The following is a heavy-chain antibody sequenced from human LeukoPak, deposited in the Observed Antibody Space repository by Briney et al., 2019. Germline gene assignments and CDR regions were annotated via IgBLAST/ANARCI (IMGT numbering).Heavy chain of an antibody. D-gene: IGHD6-6*01. Sequence: GASVKVSCKASGYTFTSYDINWVRQATGQGLEWMGRIIPILGIANYAQKFQGRVTITADKSTSTAYMELSSLRSEDTAVYYCASPQLEYSSSSQHDYWGQGTLVTVSS. CDR2: IIPILGIA. V-gene: IGHV1-69*04. CDR1: GYTFTSYD. J-gene: IGHJ4*02. CDR3: ASPQLEYSSSSQHDY.